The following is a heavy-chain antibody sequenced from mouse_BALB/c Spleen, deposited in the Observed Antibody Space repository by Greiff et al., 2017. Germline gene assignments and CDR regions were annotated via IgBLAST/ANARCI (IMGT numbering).Heavy chain of an antibody. D-gene: IGHD2-1*01. CDR3: AISLYGNLAWFAY. CDR1: GDSITSGY. CDR2: ISYSGST. Sequence: EVHLVESGPSLVKPSQTLSLTCSVTGDSITSGYWNWIRKFPGNKLEYMGYISYSGSTYYNPSLKSRISITRDTSKNQYYLQLNSVTTEDTATYYCAISLYGNLAWFAYWGQGTLVTVSA. J-gene: IGHJ3*01. V-gene: IGHV3-8*02.